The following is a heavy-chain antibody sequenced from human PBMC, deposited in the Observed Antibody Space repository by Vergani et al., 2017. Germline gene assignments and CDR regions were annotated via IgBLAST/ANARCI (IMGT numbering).Heavy chain of an antibody. D-gene: IGHD3-9*01. J-gene: IGHJ4*02. CDR3: AISQYYDTLTGYYAY. CDR1: GFTFSDYY. CDR2: ISSSSSYT. V-gene: IGHV3-11*06. Sequence: QVQLVESGGGLVKPGGSLRLSCAASGFTFSDYYMSWIRQAPGKGLEWVSYISSSSSYTNYADSVKGRFTISRDNAKNSLYLQMNSLRAEDTAVYYCAISQYYDTLTGYYAYWGQGTLVTVSS.